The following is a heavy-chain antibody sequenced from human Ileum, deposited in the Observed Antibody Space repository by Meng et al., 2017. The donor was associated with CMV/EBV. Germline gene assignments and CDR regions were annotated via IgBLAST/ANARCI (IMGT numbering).Heavy chain of an antibody. Sequence: GGSLRLSCVASGWSFSSYAMSWVRQAPGKGLEWVSAISGSGGSTYYADSVKGRFTISRDNSKNTLYLQMNSLRAEDTAVYYCAKDLIVVVITYAFDIWGQGTMVTVSS. V-gene: IGHV3-23*01. D-gene: IGHD3-22*01. J-gene: IGHJ3*02. CDR3: AKDLIVVVITYAFDI. CDR1: GWSFSSYA. CDR2: ISGSGGST.